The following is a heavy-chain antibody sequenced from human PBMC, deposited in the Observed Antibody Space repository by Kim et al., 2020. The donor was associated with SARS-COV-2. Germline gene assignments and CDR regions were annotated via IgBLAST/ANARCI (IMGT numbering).Heavy chain of an antibody. CDR1: GFTFSSYA. J-gene: IGHJ4*02. D-gene: IGHD1-26*01. CDR2: ISYDGSNK. CDR3: ARSYQAGLLDY. Sequence: GGSLRLSCAASGFTFSSYAMHWVRQAPGKGLEWVAVISYDGSNKYYADSVKGRFTISRDNSKNTLYLQMNSLRAEDTAVYYCARSYQAGLLDYWGQGTLVTVSS. V-gene: IGHV3-30-3*01.